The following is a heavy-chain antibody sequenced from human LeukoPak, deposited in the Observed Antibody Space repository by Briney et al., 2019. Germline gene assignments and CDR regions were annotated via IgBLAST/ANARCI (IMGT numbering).Heavy chain of an antibody. J-gene: IGHJ6*03. V-gene: IGHV4-4*02. CDR2: IYHSGST. CDR1: GGSISSSNW. D-gene: IGHD2-15*01. CDR3: ATNRAYCSGGSCNSYYYYYMDV. Sequence: SETLSLTCGVSGGSISSSNWWSWVRQPPGKGLEWIGEIYHSGSTNYNPSLKSRVTISVDTSKNQFSLKLSSVTAADTAVYYCATNRAYCSGGSCNSYYYYYMDVWGKGTTVTISS.